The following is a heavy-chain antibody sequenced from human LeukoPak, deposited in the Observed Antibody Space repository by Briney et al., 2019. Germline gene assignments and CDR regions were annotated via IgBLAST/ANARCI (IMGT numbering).Heavy chain of an antibody. Sequence: PSETLSLTCTVSGGSISSYYWSWIRQPAGKGLEWIGRIYASGSTNYSPSLKSRVTMSVDTSKKQFSLKLSSVTAADTAVYYCARDGSALYCNYMDVWGKGTTVTVSS. J-gene: IGHJ6*03. CDR1: GGSISSYY. CDR2: IYASGST. D-gene: IGHD6-13*01. CDR3: ARDGSALYCNYMDV. V-gene: IGHV4-4*07.